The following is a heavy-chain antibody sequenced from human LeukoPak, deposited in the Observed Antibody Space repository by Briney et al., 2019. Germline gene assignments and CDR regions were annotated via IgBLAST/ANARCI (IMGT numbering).Heavy chain of an antibody. CDR1: GYSISSGCY. J-gene: IGHJ4*02. Sequence: NPSETLSLTCAVSGYSISSGCYWGWIRQPPGKGLEWIASIYQSGTTYYNSSLKSRVTLSVDTSKNQFSLKLSSVTAADTALYFCARTHSNSFHFDYWGQGSLVTASS. CDR3: ARTHSNSFHFDY. CDR2: IYQSGTT. V-gene: IGHV4-38-2*01. D-gene: IGHD2/OR15-2a*01.